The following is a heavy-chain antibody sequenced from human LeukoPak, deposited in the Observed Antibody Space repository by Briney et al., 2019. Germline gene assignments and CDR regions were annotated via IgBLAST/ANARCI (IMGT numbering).Heavy chain of an antibody. CDR2: ISGSGGNT. D-gene: IGHD6-19*01. CDR1: GFTFSSYA. CDR3: ARVGIAVADRAFDP. Sequence: GGSLRLSCAASGFTFSSYAMSWVRQAPGKGLEWVSAISGSGGNTYHADSVKGRFTISRDNSRNTLYLQMNSLRAEDTAVYYCARVGIAVADRAFDPWGHGTLVTVSS. V-gene: IGHV3-23*01. J-gene: IGHJ5*02.